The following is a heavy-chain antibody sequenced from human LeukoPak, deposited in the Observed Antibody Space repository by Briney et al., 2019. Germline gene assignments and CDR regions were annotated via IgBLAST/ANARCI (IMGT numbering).Heavy chain of an antibody. Sequence: PGGSLRLSCAASGFTFSSYGMHWVRQAPGEGLEWVAVIWYDGSNKYYADSVKGRFTISRDNSKNTLYLQMNSLRAEDTAVYYCAREDCSSTSCYAYYFDYWGQGTLVTVSS. CDR1: GFTFSSYG. D-gene: IGHD2-2*01. CDR2: IWYDGSNK. J-gene: IGHJ4*02. V-gene: IGHV3-33*01. CDR3: AREDCSSTSCYAYYFDY.